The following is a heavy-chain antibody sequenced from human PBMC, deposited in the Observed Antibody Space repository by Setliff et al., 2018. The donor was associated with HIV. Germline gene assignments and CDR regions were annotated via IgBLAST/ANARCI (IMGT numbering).Heavy chain of an antibody. CDR2: IIPFVNIA. CDR3: ASRGPSSGRFFDAFDI. CDR1: GGTLSNYA. D-gene: IGHD6-19*01. V-gene: IGHV1-69*10. J-gene: IGHJ3*02. Sequence: SVKVSCKASGGTLSNYAISWVRQAPGQGLEWVGGIIPFVNIANYAQKFQGRVTMTTDTSTRTAYMKLRSMRSADTAVYYCASRGPSSGRFFDAFDIWGQGTMVTVSS.